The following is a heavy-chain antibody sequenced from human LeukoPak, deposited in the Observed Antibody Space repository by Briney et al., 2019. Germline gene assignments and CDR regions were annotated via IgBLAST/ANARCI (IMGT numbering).Heavy chain of an antibody. CDR2: INPNSGGT. V-gene: IGHV1-2*02. J-gene: IGHJ4*02. D-gene: IGHD3-22*01. CDR3: ARLTTTYYYDSSGYSPPEPFDY. CDR1: GYTFTGYY. Sequence: ASVKVSCKASGYTFTGYYMHWVRQAPGQGLEWMGWINPNSGGTNYAQKFQGRVTMTRDTSISTAYMELSRLRSDDTAVYYCARLTTTYYYDSSGYSPPEPFDYWGQGTLVTVSS.